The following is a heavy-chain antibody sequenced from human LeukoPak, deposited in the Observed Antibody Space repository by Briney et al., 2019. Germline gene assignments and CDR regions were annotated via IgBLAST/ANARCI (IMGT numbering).Heavy chain of an antibody. CDR3: ARRGTGHGMDV. J-gene: IGHJ6*02. Sequence: QPGGSLRLSCAASGFTVSSIHMVWVRQAPGKGLEWVSVTYTGGNSYYADSVKGRFIISRDNAKNTLFLQMNSLRAEDTAVCYCARRGTGHGMDVWGQGTTVIVSS. CDR2: TYTGGNS. CDR1: GFTVSSIH. D-gene: IGHD1-1*01. V-gene: IGHV3-53*01.